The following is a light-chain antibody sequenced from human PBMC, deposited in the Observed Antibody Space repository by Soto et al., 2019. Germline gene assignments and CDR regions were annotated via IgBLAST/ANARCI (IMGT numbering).Light chain of an antibody. CDR2: GAS. Sequence: EIVLTQSPGTLSLSPGERATLSCRASQSVSSSYLAWYQQKLGQAHRLLIYGASSRATGIPDRFSGSGSGTDFTLTISRLEPEDFAVYYCQQYGSSPLLTFGGGTKVEIK. V-gene: IGKV3-20*01. J-gene: IGKJ4*01. CDR3: QQYGSSPLLT. CDR1: QSVSSSY.